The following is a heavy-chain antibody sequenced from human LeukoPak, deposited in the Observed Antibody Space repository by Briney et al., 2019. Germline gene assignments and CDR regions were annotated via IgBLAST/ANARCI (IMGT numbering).Heavy chain of an antibody. Sequence: GGSLRLSCAASGFTFSSYSMNWVRQAPGKGLEWVSYISSSGSTIYYADSVKGRFTISRDNAKNSLYLQMNSLRAEDTAVYYCARDRIRLANPRPIDYWGQGTLVTVSS. D-gene: IGHD3-10*01. CDR1: GFTFSSYS. J-gene: IGHJ4*02. V-gene: IGHV3-48*04. CDR3: ARDRIRLANPRPIDY. CDR2: ISSSGSTI.